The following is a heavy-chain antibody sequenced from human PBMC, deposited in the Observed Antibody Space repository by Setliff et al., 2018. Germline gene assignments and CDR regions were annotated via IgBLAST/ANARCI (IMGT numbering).Heavy chain of an antibody. CDR2: ISAYNSNK. D-gene: IGHD2-21*01. J-gene: IGHJ4*02. Sequence: ASVKVSCKTSGYTFTSYDITWVRQAPGHGLEWMGWISAYNSNKKFAQKLQGRVTMTTDTSTSTVYMELRSLRVDDTAVYYCARGGEGLDYWGQGTLVTVSS. V-gene: IGHV1-18*01. CDR1: GYTFTSYD. CDR3: ARGGEGLDY.